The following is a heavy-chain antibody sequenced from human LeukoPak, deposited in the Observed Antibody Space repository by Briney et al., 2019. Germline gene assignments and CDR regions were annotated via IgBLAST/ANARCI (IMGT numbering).Heavy chain of an antibody. CDR3: ARDLGIAGTTHAFDI. CDR2: IKSDGGT. V-gene: IGHV3-74*01. J-gene: IGHJ3*02. D-gene: IGHD1-14*01. CDR1: GFTFSSYW. Sequence: GGSLRLSCAASGFTFSSYWMHWVRQAPGKGLVWVSRIKSDGGTRYADSVKGRFTISRDTSKNTLYLQMNSLRAEDAAVYFCARDLGIAGTTHAFDIWGQGTMVTVSS.